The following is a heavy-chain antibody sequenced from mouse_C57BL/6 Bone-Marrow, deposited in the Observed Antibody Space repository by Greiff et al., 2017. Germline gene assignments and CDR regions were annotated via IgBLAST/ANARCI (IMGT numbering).Heavy chain of an antibody. Sequence: QVQLQQSGPELVKPGASVKISCKASGYAFSSSWMNWVKQRTGKGLEWIGRHYPGDGDTNYNGKFKGKATLTADKSSSTAYMQRSSLTAEDSAVYCWARGYGLLYAMDYWGQGTSVTVSS. CDR3: ARGYGLLYAMDY. D-gene: IGHD1-1*02. J-gene: IGHJ4*01. V-gene: IGHV1-82*01. CDR2: HYPGDGDT. CDR1: GYAFSSSW.